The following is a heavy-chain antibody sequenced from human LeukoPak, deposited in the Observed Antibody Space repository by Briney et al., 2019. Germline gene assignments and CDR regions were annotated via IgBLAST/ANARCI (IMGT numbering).Heavy chain of an antibody. V-gene: IGHV3-11*01. CDR1: GFTFSDYY. D-gene: IGHD1-26*01. J-gene: IGHJ4*02. CDR2: ISSSGTTI. CDR3: ARAEYSGSYPPDY. Sequence: GGSPRLSCAASGFTFSDYYMTWIRQAPGKGLEWVSYISSSGTTIYYADSVKGRFAISRDNTKSSLYLQMNSLRAEDTAVYYCARAEYSGSYPPDYWGQGTLVTVSS.